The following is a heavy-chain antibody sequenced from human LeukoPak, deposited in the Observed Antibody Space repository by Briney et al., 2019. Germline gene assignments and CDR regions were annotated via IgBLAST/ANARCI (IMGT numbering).Heavy chain of an antibody. CDR1: RFTFSSYA. CDR2: ISYDGSNK. D-gene: IGHD4-17*01. J-gene: IGHJ4*02. CDR3: ARGPDYGDYADY. Sequence: GRSLRLSCAASRFTFSSYAMHWVRQAPGKGLEWVAVISYDGSNKYYADSVKGRFTISRDNSKNTLYLQMNSLRAEDTAVYYCARGPDYGDYADYWGQGTLVTVSS. V-gene: IGHV3-30*01.